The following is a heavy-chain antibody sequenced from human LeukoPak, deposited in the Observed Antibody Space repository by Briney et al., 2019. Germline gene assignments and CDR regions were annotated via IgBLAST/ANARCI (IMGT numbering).Heavy chain of an antibody. CDR2: IYYSGST. V-gene: IGHV4-61*08. J-gene: IGHJ6*02. Sequence: SETLSLACAVSGDSVGSSGYYWGWIRQPPGKGLEWIGYIYYSGSTNYNPSLKSRVTISVDTSKNQFSLKLSSVTAADTAVYYCARWAATLDVWGQGTTVTVSS. CDR3: ARWAATLDV. CDR1: GDSVGSSGYY. D-gene: IGHD6-25*01.